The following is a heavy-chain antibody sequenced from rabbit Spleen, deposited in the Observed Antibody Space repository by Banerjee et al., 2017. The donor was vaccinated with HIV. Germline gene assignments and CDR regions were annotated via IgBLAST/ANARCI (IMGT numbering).Heavy chain of an antibody. Sequence: QEQLEESGGDLVKPEGSLTLTCTASGFSFSSSYWICWVRQAPGKGLEWIGCIDAGSSGTTYYASWAKGRFTISKTSSTTVTLQMTSLTAADTATYFCARWAISGAYYLDLWGQGTLVTVS. CDR2: IDAGSSGTT. CDR1: GFSFSSSYW. D-gene: IGHD1-1*01. CDR3: ARWAISGAYYLDL. V-gene: IGHV1S45*01. J-gene: IGHJ6*01.